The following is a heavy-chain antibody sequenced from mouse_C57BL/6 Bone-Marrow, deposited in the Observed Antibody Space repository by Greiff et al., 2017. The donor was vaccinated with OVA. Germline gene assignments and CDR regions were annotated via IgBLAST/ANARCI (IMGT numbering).Heavy chain of an antibody. J-gene: IGHJ3*01. CDR1: GYTFTDYY. CDR3: ARQLRLTWFAY. CDR2: INPNNGGT. D-gene: IGHD3-2*02. V-gene: IGHV1-26*01. Sequence: EVQLQQSGPELVKPGASVKISCKASGYTFTDYYMNWVKQSHGKSLEWIGDINPNNGGTSYNQKFKGKATLTVDKSSSTAYMELRSLTSEASAVYYCARQLRLTWFAYWGQGTLATVSA.